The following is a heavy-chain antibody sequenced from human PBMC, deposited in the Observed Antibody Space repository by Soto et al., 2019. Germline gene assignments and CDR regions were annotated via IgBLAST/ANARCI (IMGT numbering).Heavy chain of an antibody. D-gene: IGHD2-15*01. CDR2: ISGTGANA. CDR3: AKIGLGRCSGAGCRELYFES. V-gene: IGHV3-23*01. J-gene: IGHJ4*02. CDR1: GFTFSNYA. Sequence: GGSLRLSCAASGFTFSNYAITWVRQAPGAGPERVSVISGTGANAYYADSVKGRFAISRDNSKNTLNLQMNSLRAEDTGVYFCAKIGLGRCSGAGCRELYFESWGQGTLVTVSS.